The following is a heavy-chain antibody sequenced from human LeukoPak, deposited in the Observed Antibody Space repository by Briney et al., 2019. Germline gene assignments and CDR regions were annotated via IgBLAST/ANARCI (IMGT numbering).Heavy chain of an antibody. CDR1: GFTFSSYG. V-gene: IGHV3-48*01. CDR3: AKCLTPYSSSWGLDY. D-gene: IGHD6-13*01. CDR2: ISSSSSTI. Sequence: GGSLRLSCAASGFTFSSYGMTWVRQAPGKGLEWVSYISSSSSTIYYADSVKGRFTISRDNAKNSVYLQMNSLRAEDTAVYYCAKCLTPYSSSWGLDYWGQGTLVTVSS. J-gene: IGHJ4*02.